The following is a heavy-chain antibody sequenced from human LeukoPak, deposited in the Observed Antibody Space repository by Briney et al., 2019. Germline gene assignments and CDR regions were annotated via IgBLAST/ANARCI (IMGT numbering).Heavy chain of an antibody. CDR3: ARAYSSGWYGSTDY. V-gene: IGHV1-2*02. Sequence: ASVKVSCKASGYTFIDYYMHWVRPAPGQGLEWMGWIDPKSGGTSYAQKFQDRVAMIRDTSISTAYMELTRLTSDDTAVYYCARAYSSGWYGSTDYWGQGTLVTVSS. J-gene: IGHJ4*02. CDR2: IDPKSGGT. CDR1: GYTFIDYY. D-gene: IGHD6-19*01.